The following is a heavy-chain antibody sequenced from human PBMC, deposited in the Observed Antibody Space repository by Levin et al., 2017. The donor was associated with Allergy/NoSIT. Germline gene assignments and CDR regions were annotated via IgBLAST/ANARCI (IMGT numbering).Heavy chain of an antibody. CDR3: ATGGGKYGMDY. CDR1: GFTFSNAW. Sequence: NPGGSLRLSCVGSGFTFSNAWMNWVRQAPGKGLEWVGRIKSKPAGGTIDYAAPVKGRFSLSRDDSKNTVYLQMNSLRTDDTAVYYCATGGGKYGMDYWGQGTLVTVSS. D-gene: IGHD3-10*01. V-gene: IGHV3-15*07. CDR2: IKSKPAGGTI. J-gene: IGHJ4*02.